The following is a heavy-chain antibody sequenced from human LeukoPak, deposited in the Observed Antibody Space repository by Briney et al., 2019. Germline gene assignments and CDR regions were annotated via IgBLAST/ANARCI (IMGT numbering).Heavy chain of an antibody. J-gene: IGHJ4*02. V-gene: IGHV3-49*03. CDR2: IRSKAYGGTT. D-gene: IGHD5-18*01. CDR3: TRDIQLWSYYFDY. CDR1: GFTFGDYA. Sequence: GGSLRLSCTASGFTFGDYAMSWFRQAPGKGLEWVGFIRSKAYGGTTEYAASVKGRFTISRDDSKSIAYLQMNSLKTEDTAVYYCTRDIQLWSYYFDYWGQGTLVTVSS.